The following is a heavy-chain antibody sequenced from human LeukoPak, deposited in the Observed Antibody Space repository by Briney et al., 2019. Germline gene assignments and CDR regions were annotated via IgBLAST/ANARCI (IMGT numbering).Heavy chain of an antibody. CDR1: GFTFSSYG. J-gene: IGHJ4*02. V-gene: IGHV3-23*01. CDR2: ISGSDVST. D-gene: IGHD3-22*01. Sequence: PGGSLRLSCAASGFTFSSYGMSWVRQAPGKGLEWVSAISGSDVSTYYADSMKGRFTISRDNSKNTLYLQMNSLRAEDTAVYYCAKYSHDSSGSYDYWGQGTVVTVSS. CDR3: AKYSHDSSGSYDY.